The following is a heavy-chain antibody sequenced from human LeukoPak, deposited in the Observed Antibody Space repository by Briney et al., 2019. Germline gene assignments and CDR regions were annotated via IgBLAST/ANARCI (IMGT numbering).Heavy chain of an antibody. V-gene: IGHV4-4*07. CDR2: IYTSGST. CDR1: GGSISSYY. J-gene: IGHJ4*02. CDR3: ARAPIAAAGTGYYFDY. D-gene: IGHD6-13*01. Sequence: SETLSLTCTVSGGSISSYYWSWIRQPAGKGLEWIGRIYTSGSTNYNPSLKSRVTMSVDTSKNQFSLKLSSVTAADTAVYYCARAPIAAAGTGYYFDYWGQGTLVTVSS.